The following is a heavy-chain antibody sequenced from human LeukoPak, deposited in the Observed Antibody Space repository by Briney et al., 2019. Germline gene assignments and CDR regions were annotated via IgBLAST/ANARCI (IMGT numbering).Heavy chain of an antibody. D-gene: IGHD3-16*01. Sequence: SETLSFTCTVSGGSISSYYWNWIRQPAGKGLEWIGRSHISGSTNYNPSLKSRVTMSVDTSKNQFSLKLSSVTAADTAVYYCARHGPIRETPSYDPPDAFDIWGQGTMVTVSS. CDR2: SHISGST. V-gene: IGHV4-4*07. CDR3: ARHGPIRETPSYDPPDAFDI. J-gene: IGHJ3*02. CDR1: GGSISSYY.